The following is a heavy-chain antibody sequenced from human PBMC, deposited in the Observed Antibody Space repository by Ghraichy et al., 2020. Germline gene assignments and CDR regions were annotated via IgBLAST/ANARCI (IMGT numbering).Heavy chain of an antibody. D-gene: IGHD6-6*01. CDR1: GFTFSNYG. CDR2: ISYDGNNK. V-gene: IGHV3-30*03. Sequence: GESLRLSCAASGFTFSNYGMHWVRQAPGKGLEWVAVISYDGNNKYYADSVKGRFTISRDNSKNTLYLQMNSLRAEDTAVYYCARDRLSSSSSGTIDNWGQGTLVTVSS. CDR3: ARDRLSSSSSGTIDN. J-gene: IGHJ4*02.